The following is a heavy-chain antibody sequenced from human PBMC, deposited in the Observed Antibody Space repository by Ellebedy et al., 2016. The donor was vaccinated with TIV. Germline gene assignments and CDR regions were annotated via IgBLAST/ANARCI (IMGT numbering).Heavy chain of an antibody. CDR1: GFTFSSYS. Sequence: PGGSLRLSCAASGFTFSSYSMNWVRQAPGKGLEWVSGFGVSGETTYYVDSVKGRFTISRDNSKNTLSLQMNSLRAEDTAVYYCARARCSNSDCHIPGYWGQGTLVTVSS. D-gene: IGHD2-2*01. J-gene: IGHJ4*02. CDR3: ARARCSNSDCHIPGY. CDR2: FGVSGETT. V-gene: IGHV3-23*01.